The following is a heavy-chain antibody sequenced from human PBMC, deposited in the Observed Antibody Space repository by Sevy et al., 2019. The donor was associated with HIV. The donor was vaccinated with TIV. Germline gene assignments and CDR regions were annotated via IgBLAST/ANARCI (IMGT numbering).Heavy chain of an antibody. CDR2: INYDGNEK. CDR3: TKNTAAAGTGGFDY. J-gene: IGHJ4*02. V-gene: IGHV3-30*02. Sequence: GGSLRLSCRASGFTFTYYGMHWVRQAPGKGLEWVAFINYDGNEKYYADSVKGRFTISRDNSKNTLLLLMDILTTEDTALYYCTKNTAAAGTGGFDYWGQGTLVTVSS. CDR1: GFTFTYYG. D-gene: IGHD6-13*01.